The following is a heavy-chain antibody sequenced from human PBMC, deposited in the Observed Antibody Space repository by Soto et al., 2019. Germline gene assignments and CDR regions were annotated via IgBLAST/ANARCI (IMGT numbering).Heavy chain of an antibody. Sequence: SETLSLTCAVYGGSFSGYYWSWIRQPPGKGLEWIGEINHSGSTNYNPSLKSRVTISVDTSKNQFSLKLSSVTAADTAVYYCARSEPHYVWGSYRYSGGFDPWGQGTLVTVSS. CDR2: INHSGST. CDR1: GGSFSGYY. J-gene: IGHJ5*02. D-gene: IGHD3-16*02. CDR3: ARSEPHYVWGSYRYSGGFDP. V-gene: IGHV4-34*01.